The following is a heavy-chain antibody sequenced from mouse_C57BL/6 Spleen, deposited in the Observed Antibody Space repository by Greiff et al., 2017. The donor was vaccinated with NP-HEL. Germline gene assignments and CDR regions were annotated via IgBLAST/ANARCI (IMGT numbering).Heavy chain of an antibody. V-gene: IGHV1-64*01. CDR1: GYTFTSYW. CDR3: ARGTRSYCDY. CDR2: IHPNSGST. D-gene: IGHD3-3*01. Sequence: QVQLQQPGAELVKPGASVKLSCKASGYTFTSYWMHWVKQRPGQGLEWIGMIHPNSGSTNYNEKFKSKATLTVDKSSSTAYVQLSSLTSEDSAVYYCARGTRSYCDYWGQGTTLTVSS. J-gene: IGHJ2*01.